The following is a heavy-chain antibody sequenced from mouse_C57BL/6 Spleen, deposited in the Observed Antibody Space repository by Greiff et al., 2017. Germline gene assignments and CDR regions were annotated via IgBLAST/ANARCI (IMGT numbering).Heavy chain of an antibody. D-gene: IGHD1-1*01. J-gene: IGHJ4*01. CDR1: GFSLTSYG. CDR3: ASPLSTVVAPYAMDY. Sequence: VMLVESGPGLVQPSQSLSITCTVSGFSLTSYGVHWVRQSPGKGLEWLGVIWSGGSTDYNAAFISRLSISKDNSKSQVFFKMNSLQADDTAIYYCASPLSTVVAPYAMDYWGQGTSVTVSS. CDR2: IWSGGST. V-gene: IGHV2-2*01.